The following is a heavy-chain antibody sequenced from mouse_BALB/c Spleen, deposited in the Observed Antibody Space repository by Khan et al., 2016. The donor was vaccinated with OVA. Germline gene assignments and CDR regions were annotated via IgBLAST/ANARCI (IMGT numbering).Heavy chain of an antibody. CDR3: ARGNWAWFAY. V-gene: IGHV5-17*02. CDR2: ISSDSITL. CDR1: GFTFSSFG. J-gene: IGHJ3*01. D-gene: IGHD2-1*01. Sequence: EVQRVESGGGLVQPGGSRKLSCAASGFTFSSFGMHWVRQAPEKGLEWVAYISSDSITLYYADTVKGRVTISRDNPRNTLFLQMTSLWSEDTAIYYCARGNWAWFAYWGQGTLVTVSA.